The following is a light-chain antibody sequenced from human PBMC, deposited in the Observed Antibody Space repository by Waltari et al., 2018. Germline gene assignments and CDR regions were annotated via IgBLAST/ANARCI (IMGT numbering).Light chain of an antibody. CDR2: EVS. CDR1: SSDVGSSNL. Sequence: QSALTQTASVSGSPGQSITIPCTGTSSDVGSSNLVSWYQQYPGKAPKLMIYEVSKRPSGVPNRFSGSKSGNTASLTISGLQAEDEADYYCCSYAGSRTWVFGGGTKLTVL. CDR3: CSYAGSRTWV. J-gene: IGLJ3*02. V-gene: IGLV2-23*02.